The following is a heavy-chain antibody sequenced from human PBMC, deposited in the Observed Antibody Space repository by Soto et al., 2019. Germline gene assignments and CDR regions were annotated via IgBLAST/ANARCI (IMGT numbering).Heavy chain of an antibody. D-gene: IGHD1-26*01. J-gene: IGHJ6*02. CDR2: INSDGSST. CDR1: GFTFSSYW. CDR3: ARWDLKLGRYYYYGMDV. V-gene: IGHV3-74*01. Sequence: SLRLSCAASGFTFSSYWMHWARQAPGKGLVWVSRINSDGSSTSYADSVKGRFTISRDNAKNTLYLQMNSLRAEDTAVYYCARWDLKLGRYYYYGMDVWGQGTTVTVSS.